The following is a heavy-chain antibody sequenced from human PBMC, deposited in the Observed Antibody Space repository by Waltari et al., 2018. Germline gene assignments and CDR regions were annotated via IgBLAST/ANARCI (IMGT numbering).Heavy chain of an antibody. J-gene: IGHJ5*02. Sequence: QVQLVESGGGVVQPGGSLRLSCAASGFTFRNHGSPWVRQAPGKGLEWVAFIWSDETNKHYADSVQGRFTISRDNSKNTVFLQMNSLRTEDTAVYYCAKGPDSSGYYSNWFDPWGQGILVTVSS. CDR1: GFTFRNHG. V-gene: IGHV3-30*02. CDR3: AKGPDSSGYYSNWFDP. CDR2: IWSDETNK. D-gene: IGHD3-22*01.